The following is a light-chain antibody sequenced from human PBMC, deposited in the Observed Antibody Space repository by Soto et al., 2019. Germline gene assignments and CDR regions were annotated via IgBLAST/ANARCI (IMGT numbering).Light chain of an antibody. CDR3: QQLKSYPQT. Sequence: IRMTPSPSTQSASIVDRVTITCRASQGISNYLAWYLQKPGKAPKLPMYAASNLQSGVPSRFSGSGSGTEFTLTISSLQPEDFATYYCQQLKSYPQTFGQGTKVDI. CDR2: AAS. V-gene: IGKV1-9*01. CDR1: QGISNY. J-gene: IGKJ1*01.